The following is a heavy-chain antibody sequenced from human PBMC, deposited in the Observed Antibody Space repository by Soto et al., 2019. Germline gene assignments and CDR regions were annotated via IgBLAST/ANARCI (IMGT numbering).Heavy chain of an antibody. CDR2: INPTDSDT. D-gene: IGHD5-12*01. CDR3: ARQWNFDY. V-gene: IGHV5-51*01. J-gene: IGHJ4*02. CDR1: GYIFTTYW. Sequence: EVQMVQSGAEVKTPGESLKISCKASGYIFTTYWIAWVRQMPGKGLEWIGIINPTDSDTRYTPSFQGQVTISADKSISTTYLQWSSLKASDTAIYYCARQWNFDYWVQGTLVTVSS.